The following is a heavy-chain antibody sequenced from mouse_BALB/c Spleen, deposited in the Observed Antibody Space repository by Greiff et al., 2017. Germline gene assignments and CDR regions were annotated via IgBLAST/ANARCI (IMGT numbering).Heavy chain of an antibody. J-gene: IGHJ2*01. CDR1: GFSLTGYG. D-gene: IGHD1-1*01. Sequence: VKLVESGPGLVAPSQSLSITCTVSGFSLTGYGVNWVRQPPGKGLEWLGMIWGDGSTDYNSALKSRLSISKDNSKSQVFFKMNSLQANDTAIYYCARYGSSYGGFDYWGQGTTLTVSS. CDR2: IWGDGST. V-gene: IGHV2-6-7*01. CDR3: ARYGSSYGGFDY.